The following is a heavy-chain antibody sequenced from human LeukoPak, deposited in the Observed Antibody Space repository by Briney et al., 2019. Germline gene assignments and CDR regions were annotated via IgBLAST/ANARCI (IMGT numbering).Heavy chain of an antibody. J-gene: IGHJ4*02. CDR2: FDPEDGET. V-gene: IGHV1-24*01. D-gene: IGHD4-23*01. Sequence: ASVKVSCKVSGYTLTELSMHWVRQAPGKGLEWMGGFDPEDGETIYAQKFQGRVTMTEDTSTDTAYMELSSLRSEDTAVYYCATDRGSVVLFAYWGQGTLVTVSS. CDR3: ATDRGSVVLFAY. CDR1: GYTLTELS.